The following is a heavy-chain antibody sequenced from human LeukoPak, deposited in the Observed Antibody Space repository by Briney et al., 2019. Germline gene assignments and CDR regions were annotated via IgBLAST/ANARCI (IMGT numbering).Heavy chain of an antibody. J-gene: IGHJ5*02. D-gene: IGHD3-22*01. CDR3: TTELYDSSGYYSYNWFDP. V-gene: IGHV3-49*03. CDR1: GFTFGDYA. Sequence: GGSLRLSCTASGFTFGDYAMSWFRQAPGKGLEWVGFIRSKAYGGTTEYAASVKGRFTISRDDSKSIAYLQMNSLKTEDTAVYYCTTELYDSSGYYSYNWFDPWGQGTLVTVSS. CDR2: IRSKAYGGTT.